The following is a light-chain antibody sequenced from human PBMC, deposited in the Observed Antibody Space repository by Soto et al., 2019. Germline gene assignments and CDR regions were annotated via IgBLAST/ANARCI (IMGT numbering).Light chain of an antibody. CDR1: QSISSW. CDR3: QQYNSYWA. J-gene: IGKJ1*01. Sequence: GDRLNITFRASQSISSWLEWYQQKPGKAPKLMMYDAYSLESGVPSRFSGSGSGTEFNLTISSLQPDDFATYYCQQYNSYWAFGQGPKVDI. CDR2: DAY. V-gene: IGKV1-5*01.